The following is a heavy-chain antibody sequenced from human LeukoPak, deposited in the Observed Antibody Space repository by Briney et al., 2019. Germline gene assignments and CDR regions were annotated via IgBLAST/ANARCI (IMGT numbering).Heavy chain of an antibody. V-gene: IGHV3-23*01. CDR3: AREWDRDTQYYIDY. Sequence: GGSLRLSCAASGFTFSAYAISWVRQAPGEGLEWVSAISGSGGITYYADSANGRFTISRSNSKNTLYLQMDSLRAEDTAVYYCAREWDRDTQYYIDYWGQGTLVTVSS. CDR2: ISGSGGIT. J-gene: IGHJ4*02. D-gene: IGHD5-18*01. CDR1: GFTFSAYA.